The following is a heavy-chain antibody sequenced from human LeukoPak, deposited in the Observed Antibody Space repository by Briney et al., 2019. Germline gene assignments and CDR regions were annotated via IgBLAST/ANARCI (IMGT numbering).Heavy chain of an antibody. CDR1: GFSFSKYN. J-gene: IGHJ4*02. Sequence: PGGSLRLSCAASGFSFSKYNMNWVRQAPGKGLEWVSSISSGGSYIYYADSVKGRFTISRDNSKNSLYLQMNSLRAEDTALYYCAKDIGYSYGKIDYWGQGTLVTVSS. V-gene: IGHV3-21*04. CDR3: AKDIGYSYGKIDY. D-gene: IGHD5-18*01. CDR2: ISSGGSYI.